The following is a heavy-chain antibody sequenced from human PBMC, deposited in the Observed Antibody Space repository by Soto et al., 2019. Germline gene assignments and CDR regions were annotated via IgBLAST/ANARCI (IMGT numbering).Heavy chain of an antibody. CDR2: IGGSGSST. V-gene: IGHV3-23*01. J-gene: IGHJ4*02. CDR1: GSTFTNHA. Sequence: GGSLRLSCAASGSTFTNHAMSWIRQAPGKGLEWVSDIGGSGSSTYYADSVKGRFTISRDNSKDTLYLQMNGLRAEDTAVYYCARRGYYYYSAGYWDKIHSDYRGQGALVTVSS. D-gene: IGHD3-22*01. CDR3: ARRGYYYYSAGYWDKIHSDY.